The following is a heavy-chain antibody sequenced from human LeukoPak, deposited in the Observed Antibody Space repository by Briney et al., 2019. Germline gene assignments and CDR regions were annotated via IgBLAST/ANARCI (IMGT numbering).Heavy chain of an antibody. J-gene: IGHJ4*02. CDR1: GGSFSGYY. V-gene: IGHV4-59*08. Sequence: SETLSLTCAVYGGSFSGYYWNWLRQPPGKGLEWIGYIYYTGTTKYNPSLTSRVTISIDTSKNPFSLKLSSVTAADTAVYYCATSVGTTGTTWGQGTLVIVSS. CDR2: IYYTGTT. D-gene: IGHD1-1*01. CDR3: ATSVGTTGTT.